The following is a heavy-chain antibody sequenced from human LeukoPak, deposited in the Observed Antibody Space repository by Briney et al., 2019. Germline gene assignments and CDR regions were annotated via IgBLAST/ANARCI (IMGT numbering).Heavy chain of an antibody. CDR2: IYTSGST. CDR1: GGSISSGSYY. V-gene: IGHV4-61*02. CDR3: ARSSYYYYMDV. J-gene: IGHJ6*03. Sequence: SETLSLTCTVSGGSISSGSYYWSWIRQPAGKGLEWIGRIYTSGSTNYHPSLKSRVTISVDTAKNQFSLKLSSVTAADTAVYYCARSSYYYYMDVWGKGTTVTISS.